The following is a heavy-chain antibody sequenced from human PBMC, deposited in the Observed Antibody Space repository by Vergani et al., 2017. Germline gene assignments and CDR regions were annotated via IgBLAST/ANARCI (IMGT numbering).Heavy chain of an antibody. D-gene: IGHD2-8*01. CDR1: GGPISRYY. CDR3: ARAPTDDGWFDP. J-gene: IGHJ5*02. Sequence: QVQLQESGPGLVKPSETLSLTCTVSGGPISRYYWSWIRQPPGKGLEWFGYIYYSGGTNYNPSLKSRVTISVDTSKNQFSLKLSSVTAADTAVYYCARAPTDDGWFDPWGQGTLVTVSS. CDR2: IYYSGGT. V-gene: IGHV4-59*01.